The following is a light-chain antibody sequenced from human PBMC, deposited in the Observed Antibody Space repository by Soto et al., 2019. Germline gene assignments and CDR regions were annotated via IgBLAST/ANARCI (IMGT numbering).Light chain of an antibody. CDR2: SNN. V-gene: IGLV1-44*01. CDR1: NSNIGSDT. CDR3: AAWDDSLNGPV. J-gene: IGLJ3*02. Sequence: QAVVTQPPSASGTPGQRVTISCSGSNSNIGSDTVNWYQQLPGTAPKLLIYSNNLRPSGVPDRFSGSKSGTSASLAISGLQSEDEADYYCAAWDDSLNGPVFGGGTQLTGL.